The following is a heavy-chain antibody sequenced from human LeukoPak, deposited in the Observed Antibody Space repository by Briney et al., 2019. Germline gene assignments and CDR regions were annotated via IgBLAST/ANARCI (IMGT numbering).Heavy chain of an antibody. CDR1: GFTFSSYE. Sequence: GGSLRLSCAASGFTFSSYEVNWVRQAPGKGLEWVSYISSSGSTIYYADSVKGRFTISRDNAKNSLYLQMNSLRAEDTAVYYCARVSGYDAFDIWGQGTMVTVSS. J-gene: IGHJ3*02. D-gene: IGHD3-22*01. CDR2: ISSSGSTI. V-gene: IGHV3-48*03. CDR3: ARVSGYDAFDI.